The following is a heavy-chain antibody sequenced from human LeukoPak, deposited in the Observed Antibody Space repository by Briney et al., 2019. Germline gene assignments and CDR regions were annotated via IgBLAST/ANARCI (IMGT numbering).Heavy chain of an antibody. J-gene: IGHJ4*02. V-gene: IGHV4-4*07. CDR3: ARARGRLLLIDY. CDR2: IYSSGST. Sequence: LETLSLTCTISGGSFNNYYWNWIRQPAGKGLEWIGRIYSSGSTDYNPFLKSRVTMSVDTSKNQFSLNLTSVTAADSAVYYCARARGRLLLIDYWGQGTLVTVSS. D-gene: IGHD2-15*01. CDR1: GGSFNNYY.